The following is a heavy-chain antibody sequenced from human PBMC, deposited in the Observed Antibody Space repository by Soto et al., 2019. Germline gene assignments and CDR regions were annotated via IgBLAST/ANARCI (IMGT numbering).Heavy chain of an antibody. CDR1: GGSVSRDSNF. J-gene: IGHJ5*02. CDR2: IYYSRPS. Sequence: SETLSLTCTVSGGSVSRDSNFWSWIRQPPGKGLEGIGYIYYSRPSRYNPSLASRVTISIDSSKHQVSLTLTSVTAAATAVYYRARGYSPYDHWGRGTLVTVSS. D-gene: IGHD4-4*01. V-gene: IGHV4-61*01. CDR3: ARGYSPYDH.